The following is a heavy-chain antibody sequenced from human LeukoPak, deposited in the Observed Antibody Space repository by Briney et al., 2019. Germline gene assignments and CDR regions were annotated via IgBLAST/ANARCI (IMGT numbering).Heavy chain of an antibody. V-gene: IGHV1-18*04. D-gene: IGHD4-17*01. CDR2: ISAYNGNT. CDR3: ARYLRSLSWYFDL. J-gene: IGHJ2*01. Sequence: ASVRVSCKASGYTFTSYGISWGRQAPGQGRERMGWISAYNGNTNYAQKLQGRVTITTDTSTSTAYMELRSLRSDDTAVYYCARYLRSLSWYFDLWGRGTLVTVSS. CDR1: GYTFTSYG.